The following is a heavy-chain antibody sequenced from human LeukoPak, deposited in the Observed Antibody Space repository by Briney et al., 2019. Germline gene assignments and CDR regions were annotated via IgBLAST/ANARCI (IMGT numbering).Heavy chain of an antibody. J-gene: IGHJ4*02. CDR1: GYTLTSYG. D-gene: IGHD6-6*01. CDR2: ISAYNGNT. Sequence: ASVKVSCKAFGYTLTSYGISWVRQAPGHGLEWMGWISAYNGNTNYAQKLQGRVTMTTDTSTSTAYIELRSLRSDDTAVYYGARDGGSSSGILVDYWGQGTLVTVSS. V-gene: IGHV1-18*01. CDR3: ARDGGSSSGILVDY.